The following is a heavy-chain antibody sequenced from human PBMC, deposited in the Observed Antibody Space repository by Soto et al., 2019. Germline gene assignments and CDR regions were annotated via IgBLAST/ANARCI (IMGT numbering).Heavy chain of an antibody. CDR3: ARDPAIYSGKFDYGLDV. D-gene: IGHD4-4*01. CDR2: IGTSGKTI. J-gene: IGHJ6*02. V-gene: IGHV3-48*03. CDR1: GFTFSSYE. Sequence: GALRLSCAVSGFTFSSYEMNWVRQAPGKGLEWVSYIGTSGKTIYYADSVRGRFTISRDNAKNSLYLQMNSLRAEDTAVYFCARDPAIYSGKFDYGLDVWGRGTTVTVSS.